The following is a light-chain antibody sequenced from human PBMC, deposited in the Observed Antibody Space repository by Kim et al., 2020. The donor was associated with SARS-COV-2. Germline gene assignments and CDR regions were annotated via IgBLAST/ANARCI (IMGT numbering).Light chain of an antibody. J-gene: IGLJ3*02. Sequence: SSELTQDPAVSVALGQTVRIKCQGNSLRNYYASWYQQKPGQAPVLVIYTKNNRPSGIPDRFSGSNSEDTASLTITGAQAEDEADYYCNSRDSSGNHWVFGGGTQLTVL. V-gene: IGLV3-19*01. CDR2: TKN. CDR1: SLRNYY. CDR3: NSRDSSGNHWV.